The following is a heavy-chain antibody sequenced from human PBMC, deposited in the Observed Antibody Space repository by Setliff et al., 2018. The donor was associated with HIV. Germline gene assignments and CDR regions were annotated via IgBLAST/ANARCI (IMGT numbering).Heavy chain of an antibody. CDR3: ARLMPNWDYFDY. V-gene: IGHV4-39*07. CDR1: GGSISSSSYY. CDR2: IYYSGST. J-gene: IGHJ4*02. Sequence: SETLSLTCTVSGGSISSSSYYWGWIRQPPGKGLEWIGTIYYSGSTNYNPSLKSRVTISVDTSKNQFSLSLNSVTAADTALYFCARLMPNWDYFDYWGQGTQVTVSS. D-gene: IGHD2-2*01.